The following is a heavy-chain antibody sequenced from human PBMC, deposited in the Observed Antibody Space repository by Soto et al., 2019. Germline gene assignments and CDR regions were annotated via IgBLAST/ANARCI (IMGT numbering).Heavy chain of an antibody. CDR2: TWYDGSNT. Sequence: PGGSLRLSCVASGFTFSGYGMHWVRQAPGKGLEWVAVTWYDGSNTYYEDSVKGRFTISRDNSQNTVHLQMNSLRVEDTAVYYFARDPVLTGTSNYGLDVWGQGTTVTVSS. J-gene: IGHJ6*02. D-gene: IGHD1-20*01. CDR3: ARDPVLTGTSNYGLDV. V-gene: IGHV3-33*01. CDR1: GFTFSGYG.